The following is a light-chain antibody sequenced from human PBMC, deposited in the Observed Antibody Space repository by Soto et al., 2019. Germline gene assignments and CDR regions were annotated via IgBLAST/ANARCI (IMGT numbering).Light chain of an antibody. CDR3: QQYGSSLRS. CDR1: QSVSSSY. Sequence: EIVLTQSPGTLSLSPGERATLSCRASQSVSSSYLAWYQQKPGQAPRLLIYGASSRAPGIPDRFSGSGSGTDFTLTISRLEPEDFAVYYCQQYGSSLRSFGPGTKVDIK. V-gene: IGKV3-20*01. CDR2: GAS. J-gene: IGKJ3*01.